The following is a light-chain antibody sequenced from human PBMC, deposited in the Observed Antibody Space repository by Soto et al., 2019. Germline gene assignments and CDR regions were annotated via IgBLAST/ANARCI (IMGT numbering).Light chain of an antibody. J-gene: IGLJ3*02. Sequence: SYELTQPPSVSVAPGQTARITCGGNNIGTNSVHWYQQKPGQAPVLVVYDYRDRPSGIPERFSGSNSGNTATLTISRVAAGDEADYYCQVWHSSGDQRVFGGGTKLTVL. CDR3: QVWHSSGDQRV. V-gene: IGLV3-21*02. CDR2: DYR. CDR1: NIGTNS.